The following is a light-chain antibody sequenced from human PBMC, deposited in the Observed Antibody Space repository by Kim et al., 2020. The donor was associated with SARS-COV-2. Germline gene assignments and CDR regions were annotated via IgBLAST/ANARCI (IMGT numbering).Light chain of an antibody. Sequence: SAPGRRATPSCRARQGVSSTVACYQQKPGKAPRLLIYDASNRATGIPARFSGSGSGTDFTLTISSLEPEDFAVYYCQQRSNWFTFGGGTKVDIK. CDR3: QQRSNWFT. CDR2: DAS. J-gene: IGKJ4*01. CDR1: QGVSST. V-gene: IGKV3-11*01.